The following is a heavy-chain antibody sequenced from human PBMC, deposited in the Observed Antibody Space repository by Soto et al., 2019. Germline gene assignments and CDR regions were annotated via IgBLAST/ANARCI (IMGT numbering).Heavy chain of an antibody. V-gene: IGHV3-74*01. D-gene: IGHD1-26*01. J-gene: IGHJ3*01. CDR1: GFTSSYYW. Sequence: EVQLLESGGGLVQPGESLRLSCAASGFTSSYYWMHWVRQAPGMGLVWVSRIHSDGSSTTYADSVKGRFTISRDNARNTLDLQMNSLRAEDTAVYYCARGDRGAFDLWGQGTVLTVSS. CDR2: IHSDGSST. CDR3: ARGDRGAFDL.